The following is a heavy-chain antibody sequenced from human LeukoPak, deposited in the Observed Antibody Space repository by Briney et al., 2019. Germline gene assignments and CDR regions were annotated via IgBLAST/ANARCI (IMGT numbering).Heavy chain of an antibody. D-gene: IGHD6-19*01. CDR2: ISGSGGST. CDR3: TCSSGSSYYFDS. CDR1: GFTFSSYA. J-gene: IGHJ4*02. V-gene: IGHV3-23*01. Sequence: GGSLRLSCAASGFTFSSYAMSWVRQAPGKGLEWVSAISGSGGSTYYADSVKGRFTISRDNSKNTVYLQMNSLSTEDTSLYYCTCSSGSSYYFDSWGQGTLVTVSS.